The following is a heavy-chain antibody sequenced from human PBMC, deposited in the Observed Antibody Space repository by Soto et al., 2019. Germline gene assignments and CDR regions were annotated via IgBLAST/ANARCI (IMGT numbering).Heavy chain of an antibody. Sequence: SVKVSCKASGGTFSSYAISWVRQAPGQGLEWMGGIIPIFGTANYAQKFQGRVTITADESTSTAYMELSSLRSEDTAVYYCARDSLIHYGDLDYWGQGTLVTVSS. V-gene: IGHV1-69*13. D-gene: IGHD4-17*01. J-gene: IGHJ4*02. CDR1: GGTFSSYA. CDR3: ARDSLIHYGDLDY. CDR2: IIPIFGTA.